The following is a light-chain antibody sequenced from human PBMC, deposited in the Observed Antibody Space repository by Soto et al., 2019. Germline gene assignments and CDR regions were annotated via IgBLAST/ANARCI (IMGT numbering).Light chain of an antibody. Sequence: DIQVTQSPPTLSASVVDRVTITCRASQTISTWMAWYQHKPGKAPQLLIYDASSLLSGVPSRFSGSGSGTHFTLTISSLQPEDFATYFCQQSDSTPYTFGQGTKVDIK. V-gene: IGKV1-39*01. J-gene: IGKJ2*01. CDR2: DAS. CDR1: QTISTW. CDR3: QQSDSTPYT.